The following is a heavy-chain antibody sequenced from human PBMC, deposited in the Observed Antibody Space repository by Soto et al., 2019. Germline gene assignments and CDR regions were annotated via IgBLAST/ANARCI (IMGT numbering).Heavy chain of an antibody. V-gene: IGHV1-3*01. CDR3: ARENYYDSSGYYYPSPDY. D-gene: IGHD3-22*01. Sequence: ASVKVSCKASGYTFTSYAMHWVRQAPGQRLEWMGWINAGNGNTKYSQKFQGRVTITRDTSASTAYMELSSLRSEDTAVYYCARENYYDSSGYYYPSPDYWGQGTLVTVSS. J-gene: IGHJ4*02. CDR2: INAGNGNT. CDR1: GYTFTSYA.